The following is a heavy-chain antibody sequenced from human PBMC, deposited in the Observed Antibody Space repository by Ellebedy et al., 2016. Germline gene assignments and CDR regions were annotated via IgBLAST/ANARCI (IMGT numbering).Heavy chain of an antibody. CDR2: IYTSGST. Sequence: SETLSLTXTVSGDSISSGSYSWSWIRQPAGKGLEWIGRIYTSGSTNYNPSLKSRVTMSVDTSKNQFSLKLSSVTAADTAVYYCARKGFSDAFDIWGQGTMVTVSS. V-gene: IGHV4-61*02. CDR3: ARKGFSDAFDI. J-gene: IGHJ3*02. D-gene: IGHD3-3*01. CDR1: GDSISSGSYS.